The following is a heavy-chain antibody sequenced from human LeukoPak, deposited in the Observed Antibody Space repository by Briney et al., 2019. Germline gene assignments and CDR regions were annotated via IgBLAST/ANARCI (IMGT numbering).Heavy chain of an antibody. CDR3: ARQDCSGGSCYLDY. CDR1: GLTFSSYA. J-gene: IGHJ4*02. Sequence: GGSLRLSCAASGLTFSSYAMSWVRQAPGKGLEWVSAISGSGGSTYYADSVKGRFTISRDYSKNTLYPQMNSLRTEDTAVYYCARQDCSGGSCYLDYWGQGTLVTVSS. CDR2: ISGSGGST. D-gene: IGHD2-15*01. V-gene: IGHV3-23*01.